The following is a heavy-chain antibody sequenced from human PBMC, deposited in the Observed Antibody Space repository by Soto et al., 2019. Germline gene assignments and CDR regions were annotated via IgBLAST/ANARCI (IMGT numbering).Heavy chain of an antibody. Sequence: TLSLTCTVSGGSISSGGYYWSWIRQHPGKGLEWIGYIYYSGSTYYNPSLKSRVTISVDTSKNQFSLKLSSVTAADTAVYYCASWSYDYYYYGMDVWGQGTTVTVSS. J-gene: IGHJ6*02. V-gene: IGHV4-31*03. CDR1: GGSISSGGYY. D-gene: IGHD1-26*01. CDR2: IYYSGST. CDR3: ASWSYDYYYYGMDV.